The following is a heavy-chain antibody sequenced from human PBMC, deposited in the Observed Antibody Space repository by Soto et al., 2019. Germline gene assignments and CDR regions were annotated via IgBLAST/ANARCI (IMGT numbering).Heavy chain of an antibody. D-gene: IGHD3-22*01. CDR2: IKQDESEK. V-gene: IGHV3-7*03. J-gene: IGHJ4*02. CDR3: ARGDYFDRRSDY. CDR1: GFTFSSYW. Sequence: GESLKISCAASGFTFSSYWMSWVRQAPGKGPEWVATIKQDESEKYYVDSVKGRFTVSRDNAKNSLYLQMNSLRGEDTAVYYCARGDYFDRRSDYWGQGALVTVSS.